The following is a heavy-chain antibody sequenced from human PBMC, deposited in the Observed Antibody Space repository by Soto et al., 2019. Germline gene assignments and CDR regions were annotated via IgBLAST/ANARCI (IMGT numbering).Heavy chain of an antibody. Sequence: PSQTLSLTCAISGDSVSSNNAAWNWIRQSPSRGLEWLGRTYYRSKWYNDYAVSVKSRITINPDTSKNQFSLQLNSVTPEDTAVYYCARDRGSKLYYYYYGMDVWGQGTTVTVSS. CDR1: GDSVSSNNAA. J-gene: IGHJ6*02. CDR2: TYYRSKWYN. D-gene: IGHD6-6*01. CDR3: ARDRGSKLYYYYYGMDV. V-gene: IGHV6-1*01.